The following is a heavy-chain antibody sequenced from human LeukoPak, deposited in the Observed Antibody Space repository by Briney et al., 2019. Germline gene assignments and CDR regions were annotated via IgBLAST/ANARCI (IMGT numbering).Heavy chain of an antibody. CDR1: GYTFTGYY. D-gene: IGHD2-8*01. CDR2: ISAYNGNT. Sequence: RWASVKVSCKASGYTFTGYYMHWVRQAPGQGLEWMGWISAYNGNTNYAQKLQGRVTMTTDTSTSTAYMELGSLRSDDTAVYYCAREARFPTRGKYCTNGVCYIDYWGQGTLDTVSS. CDR3: AREARFPTRGKYCTNGVCYIDY. J-gene: IGHJ4*02. V-gene: IGHV1-18*04.